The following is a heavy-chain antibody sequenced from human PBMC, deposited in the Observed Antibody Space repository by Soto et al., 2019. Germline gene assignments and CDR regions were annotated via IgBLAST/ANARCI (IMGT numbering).Heavy chain of an antibody. D-gene: IGHD5-12*01. V-gene: IGHV1-46*03. CDR2: INPSGGST. Sequence: ASVKVSCKASGYTFAIYYRHWVRQAPGQGLEWMGIINPSGGSTSYAQKFQGRVTMTRDTSTSTVYMELSSLRSEDTAVYYCASYIVPQAVVHWGQGTLVTVSS. J-gene: IGHJ4*02. CDR1: GYTFAIYY. CDR3: ASYIVPQAVVH.